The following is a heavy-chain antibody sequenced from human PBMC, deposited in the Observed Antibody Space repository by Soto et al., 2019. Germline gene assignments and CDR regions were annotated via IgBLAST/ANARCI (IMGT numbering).Heavy chain of an antibody. V-gene: IGHV4-39*01. Sequence: PSETLSLTCYVSTGSIFSHGFYWSWIRQPPGKGMEWIGTINHSGSTYYNPSLKSRVTISVDTSKNQFSLSLSSVAAADTAVYYCARRYAPRYSSGNNHFDLWGQGTLVTVSS. CDR2: INHSGST. CDR3: ARRYAPRYSSGNNHFDL. CDR1: TGSIFSHGFY. D-gene: IGHD6-19*01. J-gene: IGHJ4*02.